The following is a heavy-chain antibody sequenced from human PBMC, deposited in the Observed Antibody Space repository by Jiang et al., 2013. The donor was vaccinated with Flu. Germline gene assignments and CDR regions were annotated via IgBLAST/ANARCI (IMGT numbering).Heavy chain of an antibody. J-gene: IGHJ4*02. Sequence: GPGLVKPSQTLSLTCTVSGGSISSGGYYWSWIRQHPGKGLEWIGYIYYSGSTYYNPSLKSRVTISVDTSKNQFSLKLSSVTAADTAVYYCARVRGYYDSSGLDSVRFDYWGQGTLVTVSS. D-gene: IGHD3-22*01. CDR2: IYYSGST. CDR3: ARVRGYYDSSGLDSVRFDY. CDR1: GGSISSGGYY. V-gene: IGHV4-31*03.